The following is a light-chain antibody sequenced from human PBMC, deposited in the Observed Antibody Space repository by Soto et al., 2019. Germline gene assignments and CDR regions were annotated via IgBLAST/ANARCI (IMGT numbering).Light chain of an antibody. V-gene: IGKV1-5*01. CDR3: QQYNSYSTYT. CDR1: QSISSW. J-gene: IGKJ2*01. Sequence: DIQMTQSPSTLSASVGDRVTITCRASQSISSWLAWYQQKPGKAPKLLIYDASSLESGVPSRFSGSGSGTEFTLTISSLQPDDFATYNCQQYNSYSTYTFGQGTKLESK. CDR2: DAS.